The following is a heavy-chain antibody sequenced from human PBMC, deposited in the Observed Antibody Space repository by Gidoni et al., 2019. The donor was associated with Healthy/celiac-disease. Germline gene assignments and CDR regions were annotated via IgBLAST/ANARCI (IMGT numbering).Heavy chain of an antibody. J-gene: IGHJ4*02. CDR3: AIRRDGFDY. CDR2: IYYSGST. Sequence: IRQPPGKGLEWIGYIYYSGSTNYNPSLKSRVTISVDTSKNQFSLKLSSVTAADTAVYYCAIRRDGFDYWGQGTLVTVSS. V-gene: IGHV4-59*01.